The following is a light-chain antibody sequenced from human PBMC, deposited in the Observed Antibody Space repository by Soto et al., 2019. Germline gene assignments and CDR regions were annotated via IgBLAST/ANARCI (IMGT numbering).Light chain of an antibody. CDR2: DAS. Sequence: EIVLTQSPATLSLSPGERATLSCRASQSVSSYFAWYQQKPGQAPRLLIYDASNRATGIPARFSGSGSGTDFTLTIRSLEPEDFAIYYCQQRGNWPLTFGQGTKVEFK. J-gene: IGKJ1*01. CDR1: QSVSSY. CDR3: QQRGNWPLT. V-gene: IGKV3-11*01.